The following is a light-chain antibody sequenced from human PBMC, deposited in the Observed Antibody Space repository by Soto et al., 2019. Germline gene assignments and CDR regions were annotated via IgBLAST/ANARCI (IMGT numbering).Light chain of an antibody. V-gene: IGLV3-9*01. CDR1: NIGSKN. Sequence: SYELTQPLSVSVALGQTARITCGGNNIGSKNVNWYQQKPGQAPVLVIYRDSNRPSGIPERFSGSNSGNTATLTISRAQAGDEADYYCQVWDSSTGVFGTGTKLTV. J-gene: IGLJ1*01. CDR2: RDS. CDR3: QVWDSSTGV.